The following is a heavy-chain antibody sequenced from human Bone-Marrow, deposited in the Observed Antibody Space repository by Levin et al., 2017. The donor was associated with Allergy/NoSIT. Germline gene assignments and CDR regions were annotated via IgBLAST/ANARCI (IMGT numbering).Heavy chain of an antibody. J-gene: IGHJ5*02. V-gene: IGHV1-2*06. Sequence: GESLKISCKGSGYTFTAFYIHWVRQAPGQGLEWMGRIDPKNGETKYEEKFQGRVTITGDTSINTAYMELSSLRSDDTAVYYCARDRPHNWFDPWGQGTQVTVSS. CDR2: IDPKNGET. CDR1: GYTFTAFY. CDR3: ARDRPHNWFDP.